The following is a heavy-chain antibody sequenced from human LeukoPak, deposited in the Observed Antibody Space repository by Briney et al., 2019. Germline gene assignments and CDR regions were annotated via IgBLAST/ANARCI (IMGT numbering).Heavy chain of an antibody. CDR2: IIPIFGTA. CDR1: GGTFSSYA. V-gene: IGHV1-69*01. D-gene: IGHD3-10*01. Sequence: SVKVSXKASGGTFSSYAISWVRQAPGQGLEWMGGIIPIFGTANYAQKFQGRVTITADESTSTAYMELSSLRSEDTAVYYCATDYYGSGSYLDYWGRGTLVTVSS. J-gene: IGHJ4*02. CDR3: ATDYYGSGSYLDY.